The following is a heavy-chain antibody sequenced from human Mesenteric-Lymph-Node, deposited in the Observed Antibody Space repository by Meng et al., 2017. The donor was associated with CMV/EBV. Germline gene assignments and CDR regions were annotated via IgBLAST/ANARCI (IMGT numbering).Heavy chain of an antibody. CDR3: ARGSSYDILTGYFDY. D-gene: IGHD3-9*01. V-gene: IGHV4-34*01. J-gene: IGHJ4*02. CDR2: INHSGST. CDR1: GGSFSGYY. Sequence: QLQLHHWGEGLLKPSETLSVTCAVYGGSFSGYYWNWIRQSPEKGLEWIGEINHSGSTTYNPSFTSRIIISVDTSTNQISLNMSSVTAADTAVYYCARGSSYDILTGYFDYWGQGALVTVSS.